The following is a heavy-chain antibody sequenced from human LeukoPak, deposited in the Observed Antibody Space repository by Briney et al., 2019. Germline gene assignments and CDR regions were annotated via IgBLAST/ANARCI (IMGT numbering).Heavy chain of an antibody. V-gene: IGHV1-8*01. Sequence: ASVKVSCKASGYTFTSYDINWVRQATGQGLEWMGWMNPNSGNTGYAQKFQGRVTMTRDTSISTAYMELSRLRSDDTAVYYCARGGIAVAGKRGQIDYWGQGTLVTVSS. CDR2: MNPNSGNT. CDR1: GYTFTSYD. J-gene: IGHJ4*02. CDR3: ARGGIAVAGKRGQIDY. D-gene: IGHD6-19*01.